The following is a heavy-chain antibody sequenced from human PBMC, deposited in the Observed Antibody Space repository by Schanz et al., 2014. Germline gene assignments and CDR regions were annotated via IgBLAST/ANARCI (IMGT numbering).Heavy chain of an antibody. CDR2: IGHSGNT. Sequence: QVQLQQWGAGLLKPSETLSLTCAVYGGSLSGYFWSWIRHPPGKGLEWIGDIGHSGNTKDNPSLKSRVTMSVETSNNQSSLNLSSVPAADTAVYYCARGRQQLGSFDYWGPGTLVSVSS. D-gene: IGHD6-13*01. CDR1: GGSLSGYF. CDR3: ARGRQQLGSFDY. V-gene: IGHV4-34*01. J-gene: IGHJ4*02.